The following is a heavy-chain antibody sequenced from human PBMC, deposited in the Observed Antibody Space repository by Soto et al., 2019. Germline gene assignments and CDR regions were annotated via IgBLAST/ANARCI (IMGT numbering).Heavy chain of an antibody. Sequence: ASVKVSCKVSGYTLTELSMHWVRQAPGKGLEWMGGFDPEDGETIYAQKFQGRVTMTKDTSTDTAYMELSSLRSEDTAVYYCATDLGYCSGGCCYSYRAFDLWGRGTLVTVSS. D-gene: IGHD2-15*01. CDR3: ATDLGYCSGGCCYSYRAFDL. CDR1: GYTLTELS. J-gene: IGHJ2*01. CDR2: FDPEDGET. V-gene: IGHV1-24*01.